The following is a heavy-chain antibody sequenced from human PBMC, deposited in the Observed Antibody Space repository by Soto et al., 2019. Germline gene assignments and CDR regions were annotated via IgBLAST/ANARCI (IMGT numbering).Heavy chain of an antibody. D-gene: IGHD6-13*01. J-gene: IGHJ4*02. CDR2: IYYTGST. CDR1: GGSISTDDHY. Sequence: QVQLQESGPGLVKPSQTLSLTCTVSGGSISTDDHYWSWIRQPPGKGLEWIGYIYYTGSTHYNPSLKSRLFTSLDTSKTQFSLQLTSVTAADTAVYYCASLRSRWNIDYWGQGTLVTVSS. CDR3: ASLRSRWNIDY. V-gene: IGHV4-30-4*01.